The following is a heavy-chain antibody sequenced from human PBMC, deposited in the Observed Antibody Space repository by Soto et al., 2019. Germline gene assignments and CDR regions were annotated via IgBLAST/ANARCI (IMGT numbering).Heavy chain of an antibody. J-gene: IGHJ4*02. D-gene: IGHD3-16*01. CDR3: AFSGGTIAAAGTVMITFGGVPLPDY. CDR2: IYSGGST. V-gene: IGHV3-66*01. CDR1: GFTVSSNY. Sequence: EVQLVESGGGLVQPGGSLRLSCAASGFTVSSNYMSWVRQAPGKGLEWVSVIYSGGSTYYADSVKGRFTISRDNSKNTLYLQMNSLRAEDTAVYYCAFSGGTIAAAGTVMITFGGVPLPDYWGQGTLVTVSS.